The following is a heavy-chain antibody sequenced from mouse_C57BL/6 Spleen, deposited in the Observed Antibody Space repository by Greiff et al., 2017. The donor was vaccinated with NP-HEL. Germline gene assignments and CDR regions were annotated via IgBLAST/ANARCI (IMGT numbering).Heavy chain of an antibody. V-gene: IGHV1-59*01. Sequence: VQLQQPGAELVRPGTSVKLSCKASGYTFTSYWMHWVKQRPGQGLEWIGVIDPSDSSTNYKQKFKGKATLTVDTSSSTAYMQLSSLTSEDSAVYYCARSWGDWFAYWGQGTLVTVSA. D-gene: IGHD2-13*01. CDR1: GYTFTSYW. J-gene: IGHJ3*01. CDR3: ARSWGDWFAY. CDR2: IDPSDSST.